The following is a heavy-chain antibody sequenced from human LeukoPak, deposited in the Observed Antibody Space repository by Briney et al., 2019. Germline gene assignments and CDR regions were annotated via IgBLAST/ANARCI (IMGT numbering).Heavy chain of an antibody. CDR3: ARDLHGSGSYYIFDY. V-gene: IGHV3-23*01. D-gene: IGHD3-10*01. J-gene: IGHJ4*02. CDR2: ISGSGGST. CDR1: GFTFSSYA. Sequence: GGSLRLSCAASGFTFSSYAMSWVRQAPGKGLEWVSAISGSGGSTYYADSVKGRFTISRDNSKNTLYLQMNSLRAEDTAVYYCARDLHGSGSYYIFDYWGQGTLVTVSS.